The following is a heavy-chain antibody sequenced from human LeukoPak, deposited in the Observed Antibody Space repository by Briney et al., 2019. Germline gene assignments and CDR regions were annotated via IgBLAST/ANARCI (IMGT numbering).Heavy chain of an antibody. CDR2: ISYDGNNK. Sequence: PGGSLRLSCAASGFTFSSYGMHWVRQAPGKGLEWVSGISYDGNNKYYAESVKGRFTISRDNSKNTLYLQMNSLRDEDTGVYYCAKDWVVRGVISYWGQGTLVTVSS. D-gene: IGHD3-10*01. CDR1: GFTFSSYG. J-gene: IGHJ4*02. V-gene: IGHV3-30*18. CDR3: AKDWVVRGVISY.